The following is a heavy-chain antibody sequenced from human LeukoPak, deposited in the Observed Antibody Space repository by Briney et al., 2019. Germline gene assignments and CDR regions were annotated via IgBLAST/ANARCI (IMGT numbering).Heavy chain of an antibody. CDR3: TRGPYNNVVNLDY. Sequence: GGSLRLSCTTSGFTFGDYAMSWVRQAPGKGLEWVGFIRSKAFGGTAEYAASVKGRFTTSRDDSKNIAYLQMNSLKTEDTAVYYCTRGPYNNVVNLDYWGQGTLVTVSS. D-gene: IGHD4-11*01. V-gene: IGHV3-49*04. J-gene: IGHJ4*02. CDR2: IRSKAFGGTA. CDR1: GFTFGDYA.